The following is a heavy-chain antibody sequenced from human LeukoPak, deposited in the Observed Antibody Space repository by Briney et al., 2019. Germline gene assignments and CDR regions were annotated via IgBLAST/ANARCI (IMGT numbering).Heavy chain of an antibody. CDR2: IYPGDSHT. D-gene: IGHD2-2*01. Sequence: GESLKISCKGPGNNFTNYWIGWLRQIPGKGLEWMGIIYPGDSHTRYSPPFRGQVTISVDKSINTAFLQWGSLKASDTAMYYCARGYCGITSCYFDYWGQGALVTVSS. V-gene: IGHV5-51*01. CDR3: ARGYCGITSCYFDY. J-gene: IGHJ4*02. CDR1: GNNFTNYW.